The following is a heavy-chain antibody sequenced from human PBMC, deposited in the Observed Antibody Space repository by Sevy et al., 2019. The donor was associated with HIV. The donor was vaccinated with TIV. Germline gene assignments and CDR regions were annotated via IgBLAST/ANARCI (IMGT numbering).Heavy chain of an antibody. CDR1: GFTFDDYA. V-gene: IGHV3-9*01. D-gene: IGHD1-26*01. Sequence: GGSLRLSCAASGFTFDDYAMHWVRQAPGKDLEWVSGISWNSGSIGYADSVKGRFTISRDNAKNSLYLQMNSLRAEDTALYYCAKDIYSGSYYLGWYFDLWGRGTLVTVSS. J-gene: IGHJ2*01. CDR2: ISWNSGSI. CDR3: AKDIYSGSYYLGWYFDL.